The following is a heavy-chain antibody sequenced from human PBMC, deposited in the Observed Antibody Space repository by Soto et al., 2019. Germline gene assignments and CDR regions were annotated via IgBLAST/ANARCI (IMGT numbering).Heavy chain of an antibody. D-gene: IGHD3-16*02. Sequence: SETLSLTCTVSGGSISSGGYYWSWIRHHPGKGLEWIGYIYYSGSTYYNPSLKSRVTISVDTSKNQFSLKLSSVTAADTAVYYCARVHIMITFGGVIVPSDAFDIWGQGTMVTVS. V-gene: IGHV4-31*03. CDR3: ARVHIMITFGGVIVPSDAFDI. J-gene: IGHJ3*02. CDR2: IYYSGST. CDR1: GGSISSGGYY.